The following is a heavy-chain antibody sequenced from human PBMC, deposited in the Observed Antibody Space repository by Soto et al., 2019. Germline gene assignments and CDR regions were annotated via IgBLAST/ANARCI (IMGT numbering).Heavy chain of an antibody. J-gene: IGHJ4*02. CDR3: ARGGFIGTPPDY. V-gene: IGHV5-51*01. CDR1: GYNFGAYW. D-gene: IGHD1-7*01. CDR2: ISPGDSDT. Sequence: PGASLTISCKASGYNFGAYWIGWVRQMPGRGLEWMGVISPGDSDTRYSPSFQGHVTISADKSISAVYLQWRSLKASDTAAYFGARGGFIGTPPDYWGQGTRVTVSS.